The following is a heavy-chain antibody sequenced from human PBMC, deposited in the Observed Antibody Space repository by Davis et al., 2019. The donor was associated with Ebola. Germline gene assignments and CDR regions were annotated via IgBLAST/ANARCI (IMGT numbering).Heavy chain of an antibody. V-gene: IGHV1-69*13. CDR2: IIPIFGTA. D-gene: IGHD4-11*01. CDR3: ARGNSNYDDFDY. CDR1: GGTFSSYA. J-gene: IGHJ4*02. Sequence: SVKVSCKASGGTFSSYAISWVRQAPGQGLERMGGIIPIFGTANYAQKFQGRVTITADESTSTAYMELSSLRSDDTAVYYCARGNSNYDDFDYWGQGTLVTVSS.